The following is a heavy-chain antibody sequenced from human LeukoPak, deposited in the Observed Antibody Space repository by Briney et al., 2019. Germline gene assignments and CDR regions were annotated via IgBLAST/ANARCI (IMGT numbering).Heavy chain of an antibody. CDR2: IIPIFGTA. Sequence: ASVKVSCKASGGTFSSYAISWVRQAPGQGLEWMGGIIPIFGTANYAQKFQGRVTITADKSTSTAYMELSSLRSEDTAVYYCARDTGGITRFDPWGQGTLVTVSS. CDR3: ARDTGGITRFDP. V-gene: IGHV1-69*06. J-gene: IGHJ5*02. CDR1: GGTFSSYA. D-gene: IGHD1-26*01.